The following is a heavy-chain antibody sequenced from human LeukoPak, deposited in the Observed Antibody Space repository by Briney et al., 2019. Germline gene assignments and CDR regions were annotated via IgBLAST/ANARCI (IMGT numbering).Heavy chain of an antibody. Sequence: PGGSLRLSCAASGFTFSSYAMHWVRQAPGKGLEWVAVISYDGSNKYYADSVKGRFTISRDNSKNTLYLQMSSLRAEDTAVYYCAKDMARITFGGVIVTRDYWGQGTLVTVSS. J-gene: IGHJ4*02. V-gene: IGHV3-30-3*01. D-gene: IGHD3-16*02. CDR3: AKDMARITFGGVIVTRDY. CDR1: GFTFSSYA. CDR2: ISYDGSNK.